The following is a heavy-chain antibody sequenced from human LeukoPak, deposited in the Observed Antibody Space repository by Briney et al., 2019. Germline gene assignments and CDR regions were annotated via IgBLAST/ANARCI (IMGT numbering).Heavy chain of an antibody. CDR2: ISSNGDST. Sequence: GGSVRLSCSASGFTFNSYAMHWVRQAPGKGLEYVSVISSNGDSTYYAVSLKGRFTISRDNSKSTLYLQMSSLRPEDTAVYYCVKGQQFILTGYYFDYWGQGTLVTVSS. D-gene: IGHD3-9*01. CDR1: GFTFNSYA. J-gene: IGHJ4*02. CDR3: VKGQQFILTGYYFDY. V-gene: IGHV3-64D*09.